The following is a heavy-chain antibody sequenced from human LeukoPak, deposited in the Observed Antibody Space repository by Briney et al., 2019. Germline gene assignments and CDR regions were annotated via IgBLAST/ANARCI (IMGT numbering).Heavy chain of an antibody. V-gene: IGHV3-48*01. CDR3: ARVGSRADYGDSRYYYYYYGMDV. D-gene: IGHD4-17*01. J-gene: IGHJ6*02. CDR2: ISSSSSTI. CDR1: GFTFSSYS. Sequence: GGSLRLSCAASGFTFSSYSMNWVRQAPGKGLEWVSYISSSSSTIYYTDSVKGRFTISRDNAKNSLYLQMNSLRAEDTAVYYCARVGSRADYGDSRYYYYYYGMDVWGQGTTVTVSS.